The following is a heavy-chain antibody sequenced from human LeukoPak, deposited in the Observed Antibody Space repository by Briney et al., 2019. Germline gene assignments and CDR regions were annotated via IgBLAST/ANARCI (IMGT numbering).Heavy chain of an antibody. J-gene: IGHJ4*02. Sequence: PGGSLRLSCAASGFTVSGNYMSWVRQAPGKGLEWVSVIYSGGSTYYADSVKGRFTISRDNSKNTLYLQVNSLRAEDTAVYYCARLDYSGSFYFDYWGQGTLVTVSS. CDR2: IYSGGST. D-gene: IGHD1-26*01. V-gene: IGHV3-53*01. CDR3: ARLDYSGSFYFDY. CDR1: GFTVSGNY.